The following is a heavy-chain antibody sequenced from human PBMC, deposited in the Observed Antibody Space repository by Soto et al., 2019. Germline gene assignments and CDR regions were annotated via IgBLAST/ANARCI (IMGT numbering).Heavy chain of an antibody. J-gene: IGHJ5*02. CDR1: GGSISSHY. CDR2: VHNSGST. D-gene: IGHD6-19*01. CDR3: ARLGIAVAGPFDP. V-gene: IGHV4-59*08. Sequence: SETLSLTCTVSGGSISSHYWSWIRQPPGKRLEWIGYVHNSGSTNYNPSLKSRVTTAVDTSKNQFSLKLSSVTAADTAVYYCARLGIAVAGPFDPWGQGTLVTVPS.